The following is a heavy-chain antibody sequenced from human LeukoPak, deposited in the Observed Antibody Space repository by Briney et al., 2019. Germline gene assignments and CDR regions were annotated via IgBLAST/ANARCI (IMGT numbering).Heavy chain of an antibody. CDR1: GFSFSYYS. J-gene: IGHJ4*02. D-gene: IGHD3-16*01. CDR2: ISSSGDYI. Sequence: GGSLRLSCAASGFSFSYYSMNWVRQAPGKGLEWVSSISSSGDYIYSADSLKGRFTISRDNAKNALYLQMDRLRSEDTAVCYCARSSGEWIVALDYWGQGTLVAVSS. CDR3: ARSSGEWIVALDY. V-gene: IGHV3-21*03.